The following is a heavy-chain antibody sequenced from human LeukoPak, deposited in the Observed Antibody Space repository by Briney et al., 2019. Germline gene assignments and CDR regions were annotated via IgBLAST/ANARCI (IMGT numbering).Heavy chain of an antibody. CDR1: GYTFTNYG. CDR3: ARSYGAFEGDTYYYYGMDV. V-gene: IGHV7-4-1*02. CDR2: INTNTGNP. D-gene: IGHD2-21*02. Sequence: ASVKVSCKASGYTFTNYGTSWVRQAPGQGLEWMGWINTNTGNPKSAQGFTERFVFSLDASVSTAYLQISSLKAEDTAVYYCARSYGAFEGDTYYYYGMDVWGQGTTVTVSS. J-gene: IGHJ6*02.